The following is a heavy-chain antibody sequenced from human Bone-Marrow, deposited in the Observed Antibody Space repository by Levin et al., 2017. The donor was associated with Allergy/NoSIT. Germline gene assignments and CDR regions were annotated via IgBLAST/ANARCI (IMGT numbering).Heavy chain of an antibody. D-gene: IGHD4-11*01. Sequence: GGSLRLSCAASGFTFSSYAMHWVRQAPGKGLEWVAVISYDGSNKYYADSVKGRFTISRDNSKNTLYLQMNSLRAEDTAVYYCAREGAYSNFGYYYYGMDVWGQGTTVTVSS. CDR1: GFTFSSYA. J-gene: IGHJ6*02. CDR2: ISYDGSNK. CDR3: AREGAYSNFGYYYYGMDV. V-gene: IGHV3-30-3*01.